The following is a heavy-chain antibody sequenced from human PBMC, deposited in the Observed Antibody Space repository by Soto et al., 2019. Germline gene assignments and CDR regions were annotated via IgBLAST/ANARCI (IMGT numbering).Heavy chain of an antibody. CDR2: ISSSSSTI. J-gene: IGHJ4*02. CDR1: GFTFSNYA. V-gene: IGHV3-48*01. CDR3: AREVCTNGVCGNFDD. D-gene: IGHD2-8*01. Sequence: GGSLRLSCAASGFTFSNYAMNWVRQAPGKGLEWVSYISSSSSTIYYADSVKGRFTISRDNAKNSLYLQMNSLRAEDTAVYYCAREVCTNGVCGNFDDWGQGSLVTVSS.